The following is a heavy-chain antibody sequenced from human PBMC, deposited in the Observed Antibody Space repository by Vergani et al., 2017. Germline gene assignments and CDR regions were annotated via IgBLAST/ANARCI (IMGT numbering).Heavy chain of an antibody. CDR2: ISTNGGTT. J-gene: IGHJ4*02. Sequence: EVQLVESGGGFVQPGGSLRLSCSTFGFTFSSYAMYWVRQAPGKGLEFVSSISTNGGTTYYADSVKGRFTISRDNSESTLHLQMTSLRAEDTAVYYCANIAAPGPRGRGTGNWGQGTLVTVSS. CDR1: GFTFSSYA. CDR3: ANIAAPGPRGRGTGN. D-gene: IGHD6-13*01. V-gene: IGHV3-64D*08.